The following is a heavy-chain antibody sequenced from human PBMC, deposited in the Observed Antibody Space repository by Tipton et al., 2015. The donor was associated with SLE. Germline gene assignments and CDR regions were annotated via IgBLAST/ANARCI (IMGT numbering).Heavy chain of an antibody. CDR2: IYTGGGT. CDR3: ARENWSFSHMDV. CDR1: GGSITTKNYF. D-gene: IGHD1-1*01. J-gene: IGHJ6*04. Sequence: TLSLTCSVSGGSITTKNYFWSWVRQPAGKGLEWIAHIYTGGGTNYNPSLKSRVTISVDTSKNQFSLKLSSVTAADTALYFCARENWSFSHMDVWGIGTTVTVSS. V-gene: IGHV4-61*09.